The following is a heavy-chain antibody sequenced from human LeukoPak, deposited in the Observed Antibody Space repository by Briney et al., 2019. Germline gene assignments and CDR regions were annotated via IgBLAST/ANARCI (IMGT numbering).Heavy chain of an antibody. J-gene: IGHJ4*02. V-gene: IGHV3-30*18. Sequence: GGSLRLSCAASGFTFSSYGMHWVRQAPGKGLEWVAVISYDGSNKYYADSVKGRFTISRDNARNTLYLQMNSLRAEDTAVYYCVKGMGGSGSYYDYWGQGTLVTVSS. CDR3: VKGMGGSGSYYDY. D-gene: IGHD3-10*01. CDR2: ISYDGSNK. CDR1: GFTFSSYG.